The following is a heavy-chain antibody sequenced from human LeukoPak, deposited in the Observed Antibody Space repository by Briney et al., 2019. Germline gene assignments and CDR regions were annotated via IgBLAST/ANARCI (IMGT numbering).Heavy chain of an antibody. D-gene: IGHD5-12*01. CDR3: ARDWSSGYDYAFDY. J-gene: IGHJ4*02. Sequence: GGSLRLSCSASGFTFSSYSMNWVRQAPGKGLEWVSSISSSSSYIYYADSVKGRFTISRDNAKNSLYLQMNSLRAEDTAVYYCARDWSSGYDYAFDYWGQGTLVTVSS. CDR2: ISSSSSYI. V-gene: IGHV3-21*01. CDR1: GFTFSSYS.